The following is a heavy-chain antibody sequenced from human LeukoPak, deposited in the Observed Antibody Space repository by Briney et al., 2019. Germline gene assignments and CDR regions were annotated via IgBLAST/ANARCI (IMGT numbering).Heavy chain of an antibody. Sequence: PSETLSLTCTVSGGSISGYHWSWIRQPPGKGLEWIGNIYYSGSTNYNPSLKSRVTISIDTSKNQFSLKLSSVTAADTAVYYCARSTVTAAPLFYWGQGTLVTVSS. CDR2: IYYSGST. J-gene: IGHJ4*02. D-gene: IGHD4-17*01. CDR3: ARSTVTAAPLFY. V-gene: IGHV4-59*01. CDR1: GGSISGYH.